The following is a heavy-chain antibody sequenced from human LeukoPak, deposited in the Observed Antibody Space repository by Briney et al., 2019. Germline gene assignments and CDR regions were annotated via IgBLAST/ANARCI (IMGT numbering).Heavy chain of an antibody. Sequence: GGSLRLSCAASGFTFSSYSMNWVRQAPGKGLEWVSSISGSSSYIYYADSVKGRFTISRDNAKNSLYLQMNGLRAEDTAVYYCARDPYKHNDFGNYGAFDIWGQGTMVTVSS. CDR2: ISGSSSYI. V-gene: IGHV3-21*01. J-gene: IGHJ3*02. CDR3: ARDPYKHNDFGNYGAFDI. CDR1: GFTFSSYS. D-gene: IGHD4-11*01.